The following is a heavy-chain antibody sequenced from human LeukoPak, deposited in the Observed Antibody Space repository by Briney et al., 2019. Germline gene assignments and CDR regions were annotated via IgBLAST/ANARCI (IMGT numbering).Heavy chain of an antibody. CDR1: GLTFSSYG. J-gene: IGHJ4*02. Sequence: GTLRLSCAASGLTFSSYGMSWVRQAPGKGLEWVSAISGSGGSTHYADSVKGRFTISRDNAKNSLYLQMNSLRAEDTAVYYCARAGFTFSDYFGSFFDYWGQGTLVTVSS. CDR2: ISGSGGST. V-gene: IGHV3-23*01. CDR3: ARAGFTFSDYFGSFFDY. D-gene: IGHD3-10*01.